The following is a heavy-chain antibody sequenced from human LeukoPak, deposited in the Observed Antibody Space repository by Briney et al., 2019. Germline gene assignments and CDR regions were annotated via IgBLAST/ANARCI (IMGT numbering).Heavy chain of an antibody. V-gene: IGHV3-73*01. J-gene: IGHJ2*01. D-gene: IGHD5-18*01. Sequence: GGSLRLSCAASGFTFSGSAMHWVRQASGKGLEWVGRIRSEANSYATTYAASVKGRFTISRDDSKNTAYLQMNSLRAEDTAVYYCAKDTASSWWYFDLWGRGTLVTVSS. CDR2: IRSEANSYAT. CDR1: GFTFSGSA. CDR3: AKDTASSWWYFDL.